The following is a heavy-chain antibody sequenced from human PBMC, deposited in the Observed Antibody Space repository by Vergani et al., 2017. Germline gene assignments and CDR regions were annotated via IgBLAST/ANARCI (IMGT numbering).Heavy chain of an antibody. CDR3: ARGGGYCSSTSCPPTLRHYYYYIDV. D-gene: IGHD2-2*01. CDR2: MWYDGSNK. J-gene: IGHJ6*03. Sequence: QVQLVESGGGVVQPGRSLRLSCAASGFTFSSYGLHWVRQAPGKGFEWVAVMWYDGSNKYYADSVKGRFTISGDSSKNTLYLQMNGLRAEDTAVYYCARGGGYCSSTSCPPTLRHYYYYIDVWGKGTTVTVSS. CDR1: GFTFSSYG. V-gene: IGHV3-33*01.